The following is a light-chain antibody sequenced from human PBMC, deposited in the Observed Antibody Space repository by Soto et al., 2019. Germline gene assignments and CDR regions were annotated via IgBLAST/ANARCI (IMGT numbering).Light chain of an antibody. V-gene: IGLV1-47*01. Sequence: QSVLTQPPSASGTPGLRVTISCSGNSSNIGSNFVYWYQHLPGAAPKLLIYGTHQRPSGVPDRFSASKSGASASLAISGLRSEDEADYYCVSWDGSLNSLLFGGGTKLTVL. CDR3: VSWDGSLNSLL. J-gene: IGLJ2*01. CDR2: GTH. CDR1: SSNIGSNF.